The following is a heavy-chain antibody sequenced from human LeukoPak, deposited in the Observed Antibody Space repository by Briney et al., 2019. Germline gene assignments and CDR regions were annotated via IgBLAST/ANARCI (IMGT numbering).Heavy chain of an antibody. J-gene: IGHJ4*02. CDR1: GFSFSAYA. CDR3: GRAMRRGVIPY. V-gene: IGHV3-30*04. D-gene: IGHD3-10*01. Sequence: GGSLRLSCAASGFSFSAYAMHWLRQAPGKGLEWVAVIAHDAKSEFYADSLKGRLTISRDYSTNTVYLQMNSLRTEDTAVYYCGRAMRRGVIPYWGQGTLVTVSS. CDR2: IAHDAKSE.